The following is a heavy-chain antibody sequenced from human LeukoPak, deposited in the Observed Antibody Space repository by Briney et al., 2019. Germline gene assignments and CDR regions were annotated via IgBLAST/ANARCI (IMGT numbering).Heavy chain of an antibody. CDR2: IYPGDSDT. CDR3: ARHDGMVRGVNRYYYMDV. J-gene: IGHJ6*03. D-gene: IGHD3-10*01. V-gene: IGHV5-51*01. Sequence: GESLKISCKGSGYCFTSYWIGCVRQMPGKGLEWMGIIYPGDSDTRYSPSFQGQVTISADKSISTAYLQWSSLKASDTAMYYCARHDGMVRGVNRYYYMDVWGKGTTVTVSS. CDR1: GYCFTSYW.